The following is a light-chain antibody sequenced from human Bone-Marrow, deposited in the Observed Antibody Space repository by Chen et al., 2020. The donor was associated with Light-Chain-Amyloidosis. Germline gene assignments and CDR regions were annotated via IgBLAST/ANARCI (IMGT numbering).Light chain of an antibody. J-gene: IGLJ1*01. Sequence: QSALTQPASVSGSPGHSITISCTGTSSDVGGDNHVSWYQQHPDKAPKLMIYEVTNRPSWVPDRFSGSKSDNTASLTISGRQTEDEADYFCSSYTITNTLVFGSGTRFTVL. CDR2: EVT. CDR1: SSDVGGDNH. CDR3: SSYTITNTLV. V-gene: IGLV2-14*01.